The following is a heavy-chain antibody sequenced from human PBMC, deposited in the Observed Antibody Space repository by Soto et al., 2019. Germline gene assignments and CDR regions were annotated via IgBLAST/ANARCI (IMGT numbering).Heavy chain of an antibody. J-gene: IGHJ6*04. CDR3: AKDMEDGVVIFSKRMDV. V-gene: IGHV3-9*01. Sequence: GGSLRLSCAASGFTFDDYAMHWVRQPPGKGLEWVSGISWNSVSIGYADSVKGRFTISRDNAKNSLYLQMNSLRAEDTAFYYCAKDMEDGVVIFSKRMDVWGKGTTVTVSS. CDR1: GFTFDDYA. CDR2: ISWNSVSI. D-gene: IGHD3-3*01.